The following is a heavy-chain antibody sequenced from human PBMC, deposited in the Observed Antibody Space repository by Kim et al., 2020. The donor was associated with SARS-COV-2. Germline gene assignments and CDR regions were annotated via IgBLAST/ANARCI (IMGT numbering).Heavy chain of an antibody. CDR3: AKEGRWIQLWWKAVAAPTAFDY. Sequence: GGSLRLSCAASGFTFSSYAMSWVRQAPGKGLEWVSAISGSGGSTYYADSVKGRFTISRDNSKNTLYLQMNSLRAEDTAVYYCAKEGRWIQLWWKAVAAPTAFDYWGQGTLVTVSS. D-gene: IGHD5-18*01. CDR2: ISGSGGST. J-gene: IGHJ4*02. V-gene: IGHV3-23*01. CDR1: GFTFSSYA.